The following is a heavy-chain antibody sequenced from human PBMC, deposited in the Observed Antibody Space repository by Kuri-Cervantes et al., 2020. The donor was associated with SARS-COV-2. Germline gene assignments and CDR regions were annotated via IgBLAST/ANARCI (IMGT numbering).Heavy chain of an antibody. V-gene: IGHV3-23*01. Sequence: GGSLRLSCAASGFTFSRYATSWVRQAPGKGLEWVSAISGSGGSTYYADSVKGRFTISRDNSKNTLYLQMNSLRAEDTAVYYCAKDQWELLGGGYWGQGTLVTVSS. J-gene: IGHJ4*02. D-gene: IGHD1-26*01. CDR3: AKDQWELLGGGY. CDR2: ISGSGGST. CDR1: GFTFSRYA.